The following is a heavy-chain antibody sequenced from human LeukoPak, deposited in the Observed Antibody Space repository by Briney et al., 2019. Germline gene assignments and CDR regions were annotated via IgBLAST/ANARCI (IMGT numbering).Heavy chain of an antibody. CDR3: ARGSPYYDFWRRGFDY. CDR2: INHSGST. Sequence: SETLSLTCAVYGGSFSGYYWSWIRQPPGKGLEWIGEINHSGSTNYNPSLKSRVTISVDTSKNQFSLKLSSVTAADTAVYYCARGSPYYDFWRRGFDYWGQGALVTVSS. J-gene: IGHJ4*02. CDR1: GGSFSGYY. V-gene: IGHV4-34*01. D-gene: IGHD3-3*01.